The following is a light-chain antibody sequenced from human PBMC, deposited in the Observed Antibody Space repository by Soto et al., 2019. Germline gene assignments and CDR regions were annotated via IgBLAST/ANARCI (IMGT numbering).Light chain of an antibody. V-gene: IGKV1-5*03. J-gene: IGKJ4*01. Sequence: DRPMTQYPSTLSASVGDRVTITCRASQSINSWLAWYQQKPGKAPKLLISKASTLQSGVPPRFSGSGSGTEFTLTISILQPDDFATYYCQPYESYPMTFGGGTKVEIK. CDR3: QPYESYPMT. CDR1: QSINSW. CDR2: KAS.